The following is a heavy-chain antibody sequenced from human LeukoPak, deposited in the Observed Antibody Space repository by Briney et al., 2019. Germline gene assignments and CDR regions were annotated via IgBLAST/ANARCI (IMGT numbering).Heavy chain of an antibody. D-gene: IGHD6-13*01. CDR2: ISSSSSYI. V-gene: IGHV3-21*01. Sequence: GGSLRLSCAASGFTFSSYSMNWVRQAPGKGLEWVSSISSSSSYIYYADSVKGRFTISSDNAKNSLYPQMNSLRAEDTAVYYCARGRAAAGYGDFDYWGQGTLVTVSS. CDR1: GFTFSSYS. J-gene: IGHJ4*02. CDR3: ARGRAAAGYGDFDY.